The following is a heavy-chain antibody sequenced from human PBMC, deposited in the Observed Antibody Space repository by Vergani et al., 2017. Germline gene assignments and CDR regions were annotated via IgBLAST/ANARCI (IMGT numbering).Heavy chain of an antibody. Sequence: EVQLVESGGGLVKPGGSLRLSCAASGFTFSSYSMNWVRQAPGKGLEWVSSISSSSSYIYYADSVKRRFTISRDNAKNSLYLQMNSLSAEDTAVYYCAREGLKIVRGVIDNWFDPWGQGTLVTVSS. CDR1: GFTFSSYS. CDR2: ISSSSSYI. V-gene: IGHV3-21*01. CDR3: AREGLKIVRGVIDNWFDP. D-gene: IGHD3-10*02. J-gene: IGHJ5*02.